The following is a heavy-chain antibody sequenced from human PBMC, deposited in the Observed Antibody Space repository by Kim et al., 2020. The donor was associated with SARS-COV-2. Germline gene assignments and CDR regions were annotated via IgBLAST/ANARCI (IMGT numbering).Heavy chain of an antibody. Sequence: SETLSLTCTVSGGSISSSSYYWGWIRQPPGKGLEWIGSIYYSGSTYYNPSLKSRVTISVDTSKNQFSLKLSSVTTADTAVYYCARRGYSYGHFDYWGQGT. CDR1: GGSISSSSYY. CDR3: ARRGYSYGHFDY. CDR2: IYYSGST. V-gene: IGHV4-39*01. D-gene: IGHD5-18*01. J-gene: IGHJ4*02.